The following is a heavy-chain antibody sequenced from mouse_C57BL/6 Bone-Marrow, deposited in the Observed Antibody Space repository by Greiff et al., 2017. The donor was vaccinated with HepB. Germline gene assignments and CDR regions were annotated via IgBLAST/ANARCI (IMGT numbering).Heavy chain of an antibody. V-gene: IGHV1-81*01. CDR1: GYTFTSYG. D-gene: IGHD2-4*01. CDR2: IYPRSGNT. CDR3: AKEGYWDYGFAY. Sequence: QVQLQQSGAELARPGASVKLSCKASGYTFTSYGIRWVKQRTGQGLEWIGEIYPRSGNTHYNEKFKGKATLTADKSSSTAYMELRSLTSEDSAVYFCAKEGYWDYGFAYWGQGTLVTVSA. J-gene: IGHJ3*01.